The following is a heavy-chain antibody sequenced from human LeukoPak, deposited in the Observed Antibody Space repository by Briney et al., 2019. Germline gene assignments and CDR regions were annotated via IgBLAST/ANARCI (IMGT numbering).Heavy chain of an antibody. V-gene: IGHV4-59*01. CDR1: VDSISSYY. J-gene: IGHJ3*02. CDR3: ARPRRDGYNDAAFDI. Sequence: PSETLTLPCTVSVDSISSYYWSWIRQPPGKGLEWRGYNYYSGSTNYNASLKNRVTISVDTSTNQFSLKPSSVTAADTAVYYCARPRRDGYNDAAFDIWGQGTMVTVSS. CDR2: NYYSGST. D-gene: IGHD5-24*01.